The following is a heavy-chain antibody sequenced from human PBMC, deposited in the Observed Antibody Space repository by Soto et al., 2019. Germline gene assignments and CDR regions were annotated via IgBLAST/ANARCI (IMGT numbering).Heavy chain of an antibody. CDR2: IRSKAYGGTT. J-gene: IGHJ4*02. CDR1: GFTFGDYS. D-gene: IGHD5-12*01. CDR3: TRVESGYNSSPFDY. V-gene: IGHV3-49*04. Sequence: GGSLRLSCTTSGFTFGDYSMNWVRQAPGKGLEWVSFIRSKAYGGTTEYAASVKGRFTISRDDSKSIAYLQMNSLKTEDTAVYYCTRVESGYNSSPFDYWGQGTLVTVSS.